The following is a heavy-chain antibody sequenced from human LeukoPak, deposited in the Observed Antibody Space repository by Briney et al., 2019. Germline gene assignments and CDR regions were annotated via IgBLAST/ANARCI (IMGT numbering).Heavy chain of an antibody. CDR3: AKVEGDY. Sequence: PSETLSLTCTVSGGSISSYYWCWIWQPPGRGLVWIGYIYDSGNTNYNPSLKSRVTISVDTSKNQFSLKVRSVTVAERAVYYWAKVEGDYGGEGTLVTV. CDR2: IYDSGNT. CDR1: GGSISSYY. V-gene: IGHV4-59*01. J-gene: IGHJ4*02.